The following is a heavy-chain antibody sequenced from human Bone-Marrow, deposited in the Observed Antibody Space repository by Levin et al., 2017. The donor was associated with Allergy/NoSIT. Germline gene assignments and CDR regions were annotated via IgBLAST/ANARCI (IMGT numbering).Heavy chain of an antibody. Sequence: SETLSLTCDVSGFSLRSGNYYWGWMRQPPGKGLEFIGTIHHTGSTYYTLAFQSRVNMSVDTSKNQFSLQLTSLTAADTAVYYCARGTGSWYPWFDPWGQGTLVTVSS. J-gene: IGHJ5*02. V-gene: IGHV4-38-2*01. CDR1: GFSLRSGNY. D-gene: IGHD6-13*01. CDR3: ARGTGSWYPWFDP. CDR2: IHHTGST.